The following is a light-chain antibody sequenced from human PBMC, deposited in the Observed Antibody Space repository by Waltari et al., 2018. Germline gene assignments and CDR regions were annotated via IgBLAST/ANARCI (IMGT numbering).Light chain of an antibody. CDR2: VNSDGSH. CDR3: QTGGHGTWV. J-gene: IGLJ3*02. CDR1: RGHRTNI. V-gene: IGLV4-69*01. Sequence: QLVLTQSPSASASLGASVKLTCTLRRGHRTNIIPWLQQQPEKGPRYLMNVNSDGSHNKGVGIPDRFSGSSSGAERYLTISSLQSEDEADYYCQTGGHGTWVFGGGTRLTVL.